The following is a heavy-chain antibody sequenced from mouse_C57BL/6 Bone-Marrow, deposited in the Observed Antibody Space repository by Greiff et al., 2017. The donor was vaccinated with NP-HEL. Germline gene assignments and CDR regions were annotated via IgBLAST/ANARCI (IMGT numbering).Heavy chain of an antibody. CDR2: LSSGGDYI. CDR1: GFTFSSYA. V-gene: IGHV5-9-1*02. J-gene: IGHJ3*01. CDR3: TREGNYGAGFAY. D-gene: IGHD2-1*01. Sequence: DVTLVESGEGLVKPGGSLKLSCAASGFTFSSYAMSWVRQTPEKRLEWVAYLSSGGDYIYYADTVKGRFTISRDNARNTLYLQMSSLKSEDTAMYYCTREGNYGAGFAYWGQGTLVTVSA.